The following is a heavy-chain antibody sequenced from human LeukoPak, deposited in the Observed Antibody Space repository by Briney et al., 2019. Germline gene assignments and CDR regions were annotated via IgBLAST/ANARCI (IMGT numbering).Heavy chain of an antibody. Sequence: DWVSYISPTSTTIYYADCVRGRFTISRYNAKNSLYLQMNSLRVEDTAVYYCARRGDNYGYIDYWGQGTLVTVSS. V-gene: IGHV3-48*04. J-gene: IGHJ4*02. CDR2: ISPTSTTI. D-gene: IGHD5-24*01. CDR3: ARRGDNYGYIDY.